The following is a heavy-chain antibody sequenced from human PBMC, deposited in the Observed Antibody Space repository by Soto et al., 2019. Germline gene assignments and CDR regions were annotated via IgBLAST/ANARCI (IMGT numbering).Heavy chain of an antibody. CDR3: ARSDYSTSYPLDL. V-gene: IGHV1-2*02. D-gene: IGHD4-4*01. CDR1: GYTFTGYY. J-gene: IGHJ5*02. CDR2: INPYTGGT. Sequence: ASVKVSCKASGYTFTGYYVLWVRQAPGQGPECMGWINPYTGGTNYAQKFQGRVTMTRDTSISTAYMEMTSLRHGDTAVYFCARSDYSTSYPLDLWGPGTLVTASS.